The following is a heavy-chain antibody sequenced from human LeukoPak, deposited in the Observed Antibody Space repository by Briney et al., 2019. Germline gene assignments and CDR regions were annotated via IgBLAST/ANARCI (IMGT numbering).Heavy chain of an antibody. Sequence: SETLSLTCAVYGGSFSGYYWSWIRQPPGKGLEWIGEINHSGSTNYNPSLKSRVTISVDTSKNQFSLKLSSVTAADTAVYYCARGSYIITMIVVANQGQFDYWGQGTLVTVSS. J-gene: IGHJ4*02. CDR3: ARGSYIITMIVVANQGQFDY. V-gene: IGHV4-34*01. CDR2: INHSGST. D-gene: IGHD3-22*01. CDR1: GGSFSGYY.